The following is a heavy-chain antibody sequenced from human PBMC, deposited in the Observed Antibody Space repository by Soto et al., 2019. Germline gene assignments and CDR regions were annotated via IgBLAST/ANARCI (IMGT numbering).Heavy chain of an antibody. CDR2: INPNSGGT. CDR3: ARDTRGSGSSVTSIDDAFDI. V-gene: IGHV1-2*04. D-gene: IGHD1-26*01. Sequence: ASVKVSCKASGYTFTGYYMHWVRQAPGQGLEWMGWINPNSGGTNYAQKFQGWVTMTRDTSISTAYMELSRLRSDDTAVYYCARDTRGSGSSVTSIDDAFDIWGQGTMVTVSS. CDR1: GYTFTGYY. J-gene: IGHJ3*02.